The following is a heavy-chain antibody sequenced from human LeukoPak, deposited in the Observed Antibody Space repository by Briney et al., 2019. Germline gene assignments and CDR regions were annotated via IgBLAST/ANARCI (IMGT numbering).Heavy chain of an antibody. Sequence: PGGSLRLSCAASGFTFSGDWMHWVRQAPGKGLVWVSRINNDGTTTMYADSVKGRFTLSRDNAKNTLYLQMNSLRAEDTAVYYCARVSDPGMNEYFHLWGQGTLVTVSS. CDR3: ARVSDPGMNEYFHL. J-gene: IGHJ1*01. V-gene: IGHV3-74*03. D-gene: IGHD3-10*01. CDR1: GFTFSGDW. CDR2: INNDGTTT.